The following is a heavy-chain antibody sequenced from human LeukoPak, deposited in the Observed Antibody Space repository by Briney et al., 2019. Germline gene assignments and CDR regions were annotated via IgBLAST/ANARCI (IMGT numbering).Heavy chain of an antibody. CDR3: ARGPAAIPRHLRFDY. J-gene: IGHJ4*02. CDR2: ISSSSSTI. V-gene: IGHV3-48*02. CDR1: GFTFSSYS. D-gene: IGHD2-2*02. Sequence: PGGSLRLSCAASGFTFSSYSMNWVRQAPGKGLEWVSYISSSSSTIYYADSVKGRFTISRDNAKNSLYLQMNSLRDEDTAVYYCARGPAAIPRHLRFDYWGQGTLVTVSS.